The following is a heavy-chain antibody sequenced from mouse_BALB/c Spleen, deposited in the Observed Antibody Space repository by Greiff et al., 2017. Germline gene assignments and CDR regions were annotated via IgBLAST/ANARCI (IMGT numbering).Heavy chain of an antibody. D-gene: IGHD2-4*01. V-gene: IGHV5-4*02. Sequence: EVKLVESGGGLVKPGGSLKLSCAASGFTFSDYYMYWVRQTPEKRLEWVATISDGGSYTYYPDSVKGRFTISRDNAKNNLYLQMSSLKSEDTSMYYCARAYDYDWAWFAYWGQGTLVTVSA. CDR3: ARAYDYDWAWFAY. CDR1: GFTFSDYY. CDR2: ISDGGSYT. J-gene: IGHJ3*01.